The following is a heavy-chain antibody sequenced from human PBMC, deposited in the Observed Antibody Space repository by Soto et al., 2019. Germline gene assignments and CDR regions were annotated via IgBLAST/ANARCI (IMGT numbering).Heavy chain of an antibody. D-gene: IGHD2-15*01. CDR2: INQDGTEK. V-gene: IGHV3-7*03. J-gene: IGHJ3*01. CDR3: ARDSGAATG. Sequence: EVQLVESGGGLVQPGGSLRLSCAASGFTFSNYVMSWVRQAPGKGLDWVANINQDGTEKYYVDSVKGRFTISRDNAKNSVYLQMNSLRAEDTAVYYCARDSGAATGWGQGTMVTVSS. CDR1: GFTFSNYV.